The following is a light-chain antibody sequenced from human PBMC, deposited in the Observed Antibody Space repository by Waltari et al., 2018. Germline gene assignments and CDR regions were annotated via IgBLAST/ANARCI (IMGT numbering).Light chain of an antibody. Sequence: QSVLTQPPSASGTPGQRVTISCSGSRSNIGSNAVNWYQQFPGTAPKPLIYSNNQRPSGVPDRFSGSKSGTSASLAISGLQSEDEADYYCAAWDDSLNAFYVFGTGTKVTVL. CDR2: SNN. J-gene: IGLJ1*01. CDR1: RSNIGSNA. CDR3: AAWDDSLNAFYV. V-gene: IGLV1-44*01.